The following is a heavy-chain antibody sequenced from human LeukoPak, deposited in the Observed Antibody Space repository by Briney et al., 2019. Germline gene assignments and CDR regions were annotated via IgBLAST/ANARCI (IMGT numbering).Heavy chain of an antibody. CDR3: ARDGFGGSYSF. D-gene: IGHD1-26*01. V-gene: IGHV3-74*03. Sequence: GGSLRLSCAASGXTFSSYWMHWVRQAPGKGLVWVSRINGDGITTTYADSVKGRFTISRDNAKNTLYLQMNSLRAEDTAVYYCARDGFGGSYSFWGQGTLVTVSS. CDR1: GXTFSSYW. J-gene: IGHJ4*02. CDR2: INGDGITT.